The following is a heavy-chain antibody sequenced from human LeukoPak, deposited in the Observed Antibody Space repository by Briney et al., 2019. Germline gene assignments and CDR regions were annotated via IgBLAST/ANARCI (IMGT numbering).Heavy chain of an antibody. CDR2: IYSGGST. CDR1: GFTFSSYW. Sequence: GGSLRLSCAASGFTFSSYWMSWVRQAPGKGLEWVSVIYSGGSTYYADSVKGRFTISRDNSKNTLYLQMNSLRAEDTAVYYCARDRIMVRGVLYWGQGTLVTVSS. V-gene: IGHV3-66*02. CDR3: ARDRIMVRGVLY. D-gene: IGHD3-10*01. J-gene: IGHJ4*02.